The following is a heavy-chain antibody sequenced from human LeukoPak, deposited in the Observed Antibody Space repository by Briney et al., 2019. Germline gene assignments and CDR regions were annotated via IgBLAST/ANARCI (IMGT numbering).Heavy chain of an antibody. D-gene: IGHD6-19*01. Sequence: GGSLRLSCAASGFTFTNYAMSWVRQAPGKGLEWVSGISGGGGSTYYADSVKGRFTISRDNSKNTLYLQMNSLRAEDTAVYYCASNLYSSGWYEAPFDYWGQGTLVTVSS. V-gene: IGHV3-23*01. CDR1: GFTFTNYA. J-gene: IGHJ4*02. CDR3: ASNLYSSGWYEAPFDY. CDR2: ISGGGGST.